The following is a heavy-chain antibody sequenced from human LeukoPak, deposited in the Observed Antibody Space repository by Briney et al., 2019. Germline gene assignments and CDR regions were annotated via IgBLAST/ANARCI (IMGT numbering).Heavy chain of an antibody. J-gene: IGHJ4*02. V-gene: IGHV3-21*01. CDR1: GFTFSSYS. Sequence: PGGSLRPSCAASGFTFSSYSMNWVRQAPGEGLEWVSSISSSSSYIYYADSVKGRFTISRDNAKNSLYLQMKRLRAEDTAVYYCARYTGVWYWGQGTLVTVSS. CDR3: ARYTGVWY. CDR2: ISSSSSYI. D-gene: IGHD4-23*01.